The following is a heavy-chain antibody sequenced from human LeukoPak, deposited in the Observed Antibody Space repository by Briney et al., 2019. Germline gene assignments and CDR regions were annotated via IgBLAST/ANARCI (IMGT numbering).Heavy chain of an antibody. V-gene: IGHV3-48*03. J-gene: IGHJ4*02. CDR2: IGSSGGII. D-gene: IGHD1-20*01. CDR1: GFPFSSYE. CDR3: ANNWNFDN. Sequence: PGGSLRLSCAASGFPFSSYEMNWVRQAPGKGLEWVSYIGSSGGIIYYADSVKGRVTISRDNSKNTLYLQMNSLRAEDTAVYYCANNWNFDNWGQGTLVTVSS.